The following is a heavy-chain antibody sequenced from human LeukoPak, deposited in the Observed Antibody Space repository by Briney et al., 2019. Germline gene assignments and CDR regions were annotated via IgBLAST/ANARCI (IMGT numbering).Heavy chain of an antibody. J-gene: IGHJ4*02. V-gene: IGHV3-66*01. D-gene: IGHD1-26*01. CDR2: IYSGGST. CDR1: GFTVSSNY. CDR3: ARDKGGYYFDY. Sequence: GGSLRLSCAASGFTVSSNYMSWVRQAPGKGLEWVSVIYSGGSTYYADSVKGRFTISRDNSKNTLYLQMNSLRAEDTAVYYCARDKGGYYFDYWGQGTLVTVSS.